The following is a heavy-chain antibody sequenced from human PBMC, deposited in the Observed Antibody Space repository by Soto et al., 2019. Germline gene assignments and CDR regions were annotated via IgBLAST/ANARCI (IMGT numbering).Heavy chain of an antibody. CDR1: GFTFSRHW. CDR3: ARGPY. CDR2: IKQDETEK. J-gene: IGHJ4*02. Sequence: GGSLRLSCAVSGFTFSRHWMSWVRQAPGKGLEWVASIKQDETEKYYLDSVKGRFTISRDNAKNSLYLQMNSLRAEDTAVYYCARGPYWGQGTLVTVSS. V-gene: IGHV3-7*01.